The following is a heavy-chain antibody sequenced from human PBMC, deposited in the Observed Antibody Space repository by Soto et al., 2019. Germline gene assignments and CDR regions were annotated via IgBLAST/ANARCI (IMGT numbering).Heavy chain of an antibody. J-gene: IGHJ5*02. V-gene: IGHV1-8*01. CDR2: MNPNSGNT. CDR1: GYTFTSYD. D-gene: IGHD6-13*01. CDR3: ARHQQRTWNWFDP. Sequence: ASVKVSFKASGYTFTSYDINWLRQATGQGLEWMGWMNPNSGNTGYAQKFQGRVTMTRNTSISTAYMELSSLRSEDTAVYYCARHQQRTWNWFDPWGQGTLVTVSS.